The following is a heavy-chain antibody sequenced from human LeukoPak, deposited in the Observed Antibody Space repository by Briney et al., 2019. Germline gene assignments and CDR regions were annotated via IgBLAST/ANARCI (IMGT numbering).Heavy chain of an antibody. Sequence: GESLRLSCAASGFTFHDAWMAWVRQAPGKGLEWVGRIKSSTDGGTTFYATPVKDRFTISRDDSKNTLYLQMNSLKTEDTAFYYCATDKPSYASGRHLWGQGTLVTVSS. J-gene: IGHJ5*02. CDR1: GFTFHDAW. V-gene: IGHV3-15*01. CDR3: ATDKPSYASGRHL. CDR2: IKSSTDGGTT. D-gene: IGHD3-10*01.